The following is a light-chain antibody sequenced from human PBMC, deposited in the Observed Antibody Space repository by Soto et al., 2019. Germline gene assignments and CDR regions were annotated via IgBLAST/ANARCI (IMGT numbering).Light chain of an antibody. V-gene: IGLV1-44*01. J-gene: IGLJ2*01. Sequence: QSVLTQPPSMSGTPGQRVTISCSGSRSNIGGNAVTWYQQVPGTAPKLLIYANDQRPSGVSDRFSGSKSATSASLAISGLQSEDEADYYCSSYTSSSLGVFGGGTKLTVL. CDR2: AND. CDR1: RSNIGGNA. CDR3: SSYTSSSLGV.